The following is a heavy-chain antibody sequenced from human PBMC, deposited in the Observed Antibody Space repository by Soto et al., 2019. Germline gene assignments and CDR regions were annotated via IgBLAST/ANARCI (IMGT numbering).Heavy chain of an antibody. Sequence: SVKVSCKASGGTFSSYAISWVRQAPGQGLEWMGGIIPTFGTANYAQKFQGRVTITADRSTSTAYMELSSLRSEDTAVYSCALGRKDGYNHYWYFDLWGRGTLVTVSS. J-gene: IGHJ2*01. CDR1: GGTFSSYA. V-gene: IGHV1-69*06. CDR2: IIPTFGTA. CDR3: ALGRKDGYNHYWYFDL. D-gene: IGHD5-12*01.